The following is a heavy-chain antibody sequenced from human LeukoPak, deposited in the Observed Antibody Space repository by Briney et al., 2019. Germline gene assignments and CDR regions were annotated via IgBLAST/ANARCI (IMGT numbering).Heavy chain of an antibody. CDR1: GGAFSSYA. J-gene: IGHJ4*02. D-gene: IGHD3-22*01. CDR3: ARYNGAKRGNYYDSSGYPYYFDY. Sequence: AVKVSCKASGGAFSSYAISWVRQAPGQGLEWMGGIIPIFGTANYAQKFQGRVTITADESTSTAYMELSSLRSEDTAVYYCARYNGAKRGNYYDSSGYPYYFDYWGQGTLVTVSS. V-gene: IGHV1-69*13. CDR2: IIPIFGTA.